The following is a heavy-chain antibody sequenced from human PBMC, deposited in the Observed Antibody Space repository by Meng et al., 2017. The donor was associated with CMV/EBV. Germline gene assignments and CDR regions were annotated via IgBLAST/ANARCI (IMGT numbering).Heavy chain of an antibody. CDR1: GFTSSSYA. V-gene: IGHV3-30-3*01. J-gene: IGHJ4*02. D-gene: IGHD6-13*01. CDR3: ARDPIAAAGNYFDY. CDR2: ISYDGSNK. Sequence: GESLKISCAASGFTSSSYAMHWVRQAPGKGLEWVAVISYDGSNKYYADSVKGRFTISRDNSKNTLYLQMNSLRAEDTAVYYCARDPIAAAGNYFDYWGQGTLVTVSS.